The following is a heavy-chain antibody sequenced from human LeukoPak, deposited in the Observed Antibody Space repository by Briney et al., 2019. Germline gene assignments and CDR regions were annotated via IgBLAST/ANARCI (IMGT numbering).Heavy chain of an antibody. CDR2: INHSGST. V-gene: IGHV4-34*01. CDR1: GGSFSGYY. J-gene: IGHJ5*02. CDR3: ARGGAVVAADWFDP. Sequence: KPSVTLCFTCAVYGGSFSGYYWSWIRQPPGKGLEWIGEINHSGSTNYNPSLKSRVTISVDTSKNQFSLKLSSVTAADTAVYYCARGGAVVAADWFDPWGQGTLVTVSS. D-gene: IGHD2-15*01.